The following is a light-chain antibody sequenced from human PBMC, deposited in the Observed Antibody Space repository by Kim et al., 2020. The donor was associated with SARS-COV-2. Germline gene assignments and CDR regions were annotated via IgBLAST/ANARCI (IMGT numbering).Light chain of an antibody. CDR3: QQSSSLPLT. J-gene: IGKJ4*01. CDR2: YAS. CDR1: QSIGRD. V-gene: IGKV6-21*01. Sequence: SVTPKETVTITCRASQSIGRDLHGYQQKPQQPPELLINYASQSFSGVPSRFSGSGSGTDFTLTINGLEVEDAATYFCQQSSSLPLTFGGGTKLEI.